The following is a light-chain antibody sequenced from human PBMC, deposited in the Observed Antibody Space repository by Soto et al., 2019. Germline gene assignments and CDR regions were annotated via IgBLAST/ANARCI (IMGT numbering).Light chain of an antibody. V-gene: IGKV2-28*01. CDR1: QSLRHSNGYNF. CDR2: LGS. Sequence: DIVMTQSPLSLPVTPGEPASISCRSSQSLRHSNGYNFLDWYLQKPGQSPQLLIYLGSNRSSGVPDRFSGSGSGTDFTLKISRVKAEDVGVYYCMQALQTPPTFGQGTKVEIK. J-gene: IGKJ1*01. CDR3: MQALQTPPT.